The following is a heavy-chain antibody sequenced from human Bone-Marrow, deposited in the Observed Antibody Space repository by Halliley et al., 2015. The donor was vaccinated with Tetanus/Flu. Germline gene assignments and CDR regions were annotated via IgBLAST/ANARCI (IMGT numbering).Heavy chain of an antibody. CDR1: TFTFSFYA. V-gene: IGHV3-9*01. J-gene: IGHJ4*02. CDR2: ISWNSGKI. Sequence: SLRLSCATSTFTFSFYAMTWVRQAPGKGLEWVSGISWNSGKIDYADSVKGRFTISRDSAKKSLYLQMSGLRSEDSAFYYCARVGEYCTGTTCYGLGIDFWGQGTLVAVSS. D-gene: IGHD2-2*01. CDR3: ARVGEYCTGTTCYGLGIDF.